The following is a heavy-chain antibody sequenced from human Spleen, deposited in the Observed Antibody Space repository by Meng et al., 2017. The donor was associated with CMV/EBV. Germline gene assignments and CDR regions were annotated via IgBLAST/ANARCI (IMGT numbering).Heavy chain of an antibody. D-gene: IGHD6-13*01. CDR3: AKAGQQLNPYSFDY. CDR1: GFTFSNYA. V-gene: IGHV3-23*01. Sequence: GESLKISCAASGFTFSNYAMSWVRQAPGKGLEWVSAISASGGSKYYADSVKGRFTISRDNSRNTLYLQMSSLRAEDTALYYCAKAGQQLNPYSFDYWGQGTLVTVSS. CDR2: ISASGGSK. J-gene: IGHJ4*02.